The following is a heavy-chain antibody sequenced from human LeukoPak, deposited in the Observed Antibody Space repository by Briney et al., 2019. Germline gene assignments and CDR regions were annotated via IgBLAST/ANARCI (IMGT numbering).Heavy chain of an antibody. V-gene: IGHV1-46*01. J-gene: IGHJ6*03. CDR2: INPSGGST. D-gene: IGHD3-10*01. Sequence: GASVKVSCKASGYTFTSYYMHWVRQAPGQGLEWMGIINPSGGSTSYAQKFQGRVTMTRDMSTSTVYMELSSLRAEDTAVYYCARVREVRGVGGRSMDVWGKGTTVTVSS. CDR1: GYTFTSYY. CDR3: ARVREVRGVGGRSMDV.